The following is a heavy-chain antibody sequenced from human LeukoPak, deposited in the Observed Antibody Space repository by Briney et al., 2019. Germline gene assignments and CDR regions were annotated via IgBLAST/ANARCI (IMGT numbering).Heavy chain of an antibody. V-gene: IGHV1-69*13. CDR1: GGTFSSYA. CDR2: IIPIFGTA. D-gene: IGHD6-13*01. Sequence: SVKVSCKASGGTFSSYAISWVRQAPGQGLEWMGRIIPIFGTANYAQKFQGRVTITADESTSTAYMELSSLRSEDTAVYYCASGASGGSWFPFDYWGQGTLVAVSS. CDR3: ASGASGGSWFPFDY. J-gene: IGHJ4*02.